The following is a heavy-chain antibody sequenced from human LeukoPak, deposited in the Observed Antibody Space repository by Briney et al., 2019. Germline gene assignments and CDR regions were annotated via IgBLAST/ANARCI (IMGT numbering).Heavy chain of an antibody. CDR2: ISTSGANT. D-gene: IGHD6-13*01. Sequence: GGSLRLSCAASGFTFSNFALSWVRQAPGKGLEWVSLISTSGANTYYPDSVKGRFTLSRDNSKNTLYLQMDSLRAEDTAVYYCGTTRGTSWYFDYWGRGTLVTASS. J-gene: IGHJ4*02. CDR3: GTTRGTSWYFDY. V-gene: IGHV3-23*01. CDR1: GFTFSNFA.